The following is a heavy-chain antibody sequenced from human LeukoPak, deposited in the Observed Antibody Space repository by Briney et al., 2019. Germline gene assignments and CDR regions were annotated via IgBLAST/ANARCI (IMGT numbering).Heavy chain of an antibody. J-gene: IGHJ6*02. Sequence: SETLSLTCTVSGGSISSYYWSWIRQPPGKGLEWIGYIYYSGSTNYNPSLKSRVTISVDTSKNQFSLKLSSVTAADTAVYYCARHIVVVPAAMPNYYYGMDVWGQGTTVTVSS. CDR2: IYYSGST. CDR3: ARHIVVVPAAMPNYYYGMDV. D-gene: IGHD2-2*01. CDR1: GGSISSYY. V-gene: IGHV4-59*08.